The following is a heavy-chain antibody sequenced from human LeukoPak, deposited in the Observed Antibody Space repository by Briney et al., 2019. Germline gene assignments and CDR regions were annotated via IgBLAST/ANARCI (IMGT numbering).Heavy chain of an antibody. V-gene: IGHV1-69*13. CDR3: ARDRGPRGYSYGYRWYFDL. CDR2: IITIFGTA. J-gene: IGHJ2*01. D-gene: IGHD5-18*01. Sequence: ASVKVSCKASGGTFSSYAISWVRQAPGQGLEWMGGIITIFGTANYAQKFQGRVTITADESTSTAYMELSSLRSEDTAVYYCARDRGPRGYSYGYRWYFDLWGRGTLVTVSS. CDR1: GGTFSSYA.